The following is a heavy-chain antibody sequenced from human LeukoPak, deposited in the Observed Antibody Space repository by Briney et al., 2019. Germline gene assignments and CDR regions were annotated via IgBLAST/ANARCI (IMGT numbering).Heavy chain of an antibody. CDR2: MYYSGST. J-gene: IGHJ4*02. CDR3: ARRYCSSTSCPIDY. D-gene: IGHD2-2*01. V-gene: IGHV4-59*08. CDR1: GGSVTSDY. Sequence: SETLSLTCTVSGGSVTSDYWRWIRQPPGKGLEWIGYMYYSGSTNYNPSLKSRVTISGDTSKNQFSLKLSSVTAADTAVYYCARRYCSSTSCPIDYWGQGTLVTVSS.